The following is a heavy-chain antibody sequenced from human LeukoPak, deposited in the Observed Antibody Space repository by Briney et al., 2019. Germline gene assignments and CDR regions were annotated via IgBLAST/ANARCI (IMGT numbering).Heavy chain of an antibody. CDR3: ARSIAAAGTFFDY. D-gene: IGHD6-13*01. CDR1: GGSISSSSYY. V-gene: IGHV4-39*01. J-gene: IGHJ4*02. CDR2: IYYSGST. Sequence: SETLSLTCTVSGGSISSSSYYWGWIRQPPGEGLEWIGSIYYSGSTYYNPSLKSRVTISVDTSKNQFSLKLSSVTAADTAVYYCARSIAAAGTFFDYWGQGTLVTVSS.